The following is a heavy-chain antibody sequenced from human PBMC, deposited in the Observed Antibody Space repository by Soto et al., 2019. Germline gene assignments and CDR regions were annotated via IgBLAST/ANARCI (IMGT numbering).Heavy chain of an antibody. D-gene: IGHD6-13*01. CDR1: GGSISSNC. V-gene: IGHV4-59*01. Sequence: TLSLTCTVSGGSISSNCWTWIRQPPGKGLEWIGYVYNSGSTNYNPSLKSRVTISEDTSKSQFSLKVNSMTAADTAVYYCARYRREAVAGYTLDNWGQGILVTVSS. J-gene: IGHJ4*02. CDR2: VYNSGST. CDR3: ARYRREAVAGYTLDN.